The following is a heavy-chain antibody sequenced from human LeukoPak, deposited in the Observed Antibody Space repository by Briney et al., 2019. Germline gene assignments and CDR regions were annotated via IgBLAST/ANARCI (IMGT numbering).Heavy chain of an antibody. CDR2: ISYEGTNK. D-gene: IGHD6-19*01. CDR1: GFTLSSYA. V-gene: IGHV3-30-3*01. CDR3: ARDPLAVAGTAYLDY. J-gene: IGHJ4*02. Sequence: GRSLRLSCAASGFTLSSYAIHWVRQAPGKGLEWVAVISYEGTNKYYADSVKGRFTISRDDSNNTVCLQMNSLRAEDTAVYYCARDPLAVAGTAYLDYWGQGTLVTVSS.